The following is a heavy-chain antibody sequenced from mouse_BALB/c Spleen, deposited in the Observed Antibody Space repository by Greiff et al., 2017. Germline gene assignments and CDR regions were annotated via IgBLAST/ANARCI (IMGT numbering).Heavy chain of an antibody. J-gene: IGHJ3*01. CDR2: ISSGGST. Sequence: EVQVVESGGGLVKPGGSLKLSCAASGFTFSSYAMSWVRQTPEKRLEWVASISSGGSTYYPDSVKGRFTISRDNARNILYLQMSSLRSEDTAMYYCARGRTTRNFLAYWGQGTLVTVSA. CDR1: GFTFSSYA. D-gene: IGHD1-1*01. CDR3: ARGRTTRNFLAY. V-gene: IGHV5-6-5*01.